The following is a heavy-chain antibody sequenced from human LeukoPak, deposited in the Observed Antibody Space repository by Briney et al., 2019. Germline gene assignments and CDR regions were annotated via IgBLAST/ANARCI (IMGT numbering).Heavy chain of an antibody. J-gene: IGHJ2*01. D-gene: IGHD3-22*01. CDR3: ARSYDSSGYYLFDL. CDR1: GYSISSGYY. CDR2: IFHSGST. V-gene: IGHV4-38-2*02. Sequence: SETLSLTCTVSGYSISSGYYWGWIRQPPGKGLEWIGTIFHSGSTYYNPSLKSRVTISPDTSKNQFSLKLSSVTAADTAVYYCARSYDSSGYYLFDLWGRGTLVTVSS.